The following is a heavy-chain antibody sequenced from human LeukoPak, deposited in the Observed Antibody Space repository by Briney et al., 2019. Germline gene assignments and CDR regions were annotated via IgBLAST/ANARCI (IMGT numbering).Heavy chain of an antibody. Sequence: GASVKVSCKASVYTFTGYYMHWVRQAPGQGLEWMGWINPNSGGTKYAQKFQGRVTMTRDTSISTAYMELSRLRSDDTAVYYCAHAIAVAEDYWGQGTLVTVSS. D-gene: IGHD6-19*01. CDR2: INPNSGGT. CDR3: AHAIAVAEDY. CDR1: VYTFTGYY. V-gene: IGHV1-2*02. J-gene: IGHJ4*02.